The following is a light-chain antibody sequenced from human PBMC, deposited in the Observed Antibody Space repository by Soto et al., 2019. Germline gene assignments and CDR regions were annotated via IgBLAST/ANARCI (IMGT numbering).Light chain of an antibody. CDR2: AAS. V-gene: IGKV1-9*01. CDR3: KQLNIYPLP. J-gene: IGKJ4*01. CDR1: QGISTY. Sequence: DIQLTQSPSFLSASLGDRVTITCGASQGISTYLAWYQQKPGKAPKLLIYAASTLQSGVTSRFSGSGSGTELTLTIISLQPEDFATYYCKQLNIYPLPFGGGTKV.